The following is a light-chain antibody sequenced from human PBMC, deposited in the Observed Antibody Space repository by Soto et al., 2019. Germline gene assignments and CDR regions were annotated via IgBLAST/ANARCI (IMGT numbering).Light chain of an antibody. CDR3: GSWDSSLSAYV. CDR2: DDN. CDR1: SSDIGGNS. J-gene: IGLJ1*01. V-gene: IGLV1-51*01. Sequence: QSPLGHPPSLSAAPGHTFTISCSRSSSDIGGNSVSWYQQLPGTAPKLLIYDDNKRPSGIPDRFSGSKSGTSATLGITGFQTGDEADYYCGSWDSSLSAYVFGTGTKV.